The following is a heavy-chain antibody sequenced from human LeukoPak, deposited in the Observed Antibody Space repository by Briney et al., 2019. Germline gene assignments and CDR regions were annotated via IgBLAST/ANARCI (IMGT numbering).Heavy chain of an antibody. J-gene: IGHJ4*02. CDR1: GGSISSHY. CDR2: IYYSGST. V-gene: IGHV4-59*11. Sequence: SETLSLTCTVSGGSISSHYWSWIRQPPGKGLEWIGYIYYSGSTNYNPSLKSRVTISVDTSKNQFSLKLSSVTAADTAVYYCARMGDYGDYYFDYWGQGTLVTVSS. CDR3: ARMGDYGDYYFDY. D-gene: IGHD4-17*01.